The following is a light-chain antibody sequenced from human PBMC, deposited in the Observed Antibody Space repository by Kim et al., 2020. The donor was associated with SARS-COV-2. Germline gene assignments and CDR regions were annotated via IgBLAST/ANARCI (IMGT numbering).Light chain of an antibody. CDR2: EDS. J-gene: IGLJ3*02. CDR3: QSYDSNNEIWV. Sequence: VTISCTRSSGSIARNFVQWYQHCPGCAPTNLIYEDSQRSSGVPDRFSGSIDRSSNSASLTISGLRTEDEAYYYCQSYDSNNEIWVFGGGTKVTVL. V-gene: IGLV6-57*03. CDR1: SGSIARNF.